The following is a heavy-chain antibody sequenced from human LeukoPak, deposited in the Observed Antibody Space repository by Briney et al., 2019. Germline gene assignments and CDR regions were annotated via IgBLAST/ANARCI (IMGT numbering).Heavy chain of an antibody. CDR3: AGLLQTGDGGREYMDV. CDR2: FFYSGAP. Sequence: KPSETLSLTCIVSGDSIRSSSHYWGWFRQPPGKGLEWIGSFFYSGAPYNPSLKGRITISGDTSKSQFTLKLSSVTAADTAVYYCAGLLQTGDGGREYMDVWGEGTSVTVSS. D-gene: IGHD7-27*01. CDR1: GDSIRSSSHY. J-gene: IGHJ6*03. V-gene: IGHV4-39*01.